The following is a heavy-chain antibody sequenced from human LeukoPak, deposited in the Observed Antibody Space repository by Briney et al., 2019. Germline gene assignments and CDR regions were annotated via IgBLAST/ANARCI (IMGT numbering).Heavy chain of an antibody. CDR3: AKIGLLWFGEKWDY. CDR2: ISGSGGST. D-gene: IGHD3-10*01. J-gene: IGHJ4*02. Sequence: PGGSLRLSCAASGFTFSSYEMNWVRQAPGKGLEWVSAISGSGGSTYYADSVKGRFTISRDNSKNTLYLQMNSLRAEDTAVYYCAKIGLLWFGEKWDYWGQGTLVTVSS. V-gene: IGHV3-23*01. CDR1: GFTFSSYE.